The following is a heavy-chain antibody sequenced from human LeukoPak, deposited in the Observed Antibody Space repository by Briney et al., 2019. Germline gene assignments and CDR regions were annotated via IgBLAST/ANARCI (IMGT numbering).Heavy chain of an antibody. D-gene: IGHD3-10*01. CDR1: GYTFTSYD. Sequence: ASVKVSCKASGYTFTSYDVNWDRRATGQGLEWMGWMNPISGDTGYALKFQGRVTMSRNTSISTAYMELGSLRSEDTAVYYCARVPRRGERFDPWGQGTLVTVSS. CDR3: ARVPRRGERFDP. V-gene: IGHV1-8*01. J-gene: IGHJ5*02. CDR2: MNPISGDT.